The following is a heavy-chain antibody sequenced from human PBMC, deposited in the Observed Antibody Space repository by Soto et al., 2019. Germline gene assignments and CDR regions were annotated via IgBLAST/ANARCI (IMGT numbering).Heavy chain of an antibody. J-gene: IGHJ3*01. CDR3: AHRIEVSGGAAFDV. D-gene: IGHD2-21*01. CDR1: GFSLSTSGVS. V-gene: IGHV2-5*02. CDR2: IYWDNDN. Sequence: SGPTRVNPTQALTLACTFSGFSLSTSGVSVGWIRQPPGKALEWLALIYWDNDNRYSPSLKSRLTITKDTSKNQVVLTVTNMDPVDTATYYCAHRIEVSGGAAFDVWGQGIMVTVSS.